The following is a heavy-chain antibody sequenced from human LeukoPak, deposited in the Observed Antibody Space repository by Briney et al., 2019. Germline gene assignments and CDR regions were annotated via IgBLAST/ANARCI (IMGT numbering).Heavy chain of an antibody. D-gene: IGHD1-26*01. J-gene: IGHJ4*02. CDR1: GFTFSSYA. V-gene: IGHV3-23*01. CDR3: AKDRAKGANPPYFNY. CDR2: ISGSGGST. Sequence: GGSLRLSCAASGFTFSSYAMSWVRQAPGKGLEWVSAISGSGGSTYYADSVKGRFTISRDNSKNTLYLQMNGLRAEDTAVYYCAKDRAKGANPPYFNYWGQGTLVTVSS.